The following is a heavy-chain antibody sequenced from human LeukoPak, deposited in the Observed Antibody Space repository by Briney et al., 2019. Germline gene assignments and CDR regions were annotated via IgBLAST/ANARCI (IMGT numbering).Heavy chain of an antibody. CDR3: ARLSAGKFDP. CDR2: IYHIGST. D-gene: IGHD1-14*01. V-gene: IGHV4-4*02. J-gene: IGHJ5*02. Sequence: SETLSLTCTVSGGSISRYYWSWVRQPPGKGLEWIGAIYHIGSTNYNPSLKSRVTISVDNSRNQFSLKLSSMTAADTAVYYCARLSAGKFDPWGQGILVTVSS. CDR1: GGSISRYY.